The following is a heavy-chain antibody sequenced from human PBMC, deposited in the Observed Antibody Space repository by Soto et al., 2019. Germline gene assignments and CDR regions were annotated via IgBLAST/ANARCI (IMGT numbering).Heavy chain of an antibody. J-gene: IGHJ6*02. Sequence: SETLSLTCAVSGYSLSSSNWWGWIRQPPGKGLEWIGYIYYSGTTYYNPSLKSRVTMSVDTSKNQFSLKLTSVTAVDTAVYYCARALYSSLHRYYYYGMDVWGQGTTVTV. D-gene: IGHD4-4*01. CDR2: IYYSGTT. CDR3: ARALYSSLHRYYYYGMDV. CDR1: GYSLSSSNW. V-gene: IGHV4-28*03.